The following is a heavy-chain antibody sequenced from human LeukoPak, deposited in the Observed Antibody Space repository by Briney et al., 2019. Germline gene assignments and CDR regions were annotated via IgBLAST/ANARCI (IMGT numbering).Heavy chain of an antibody. CDR1: GFTVSSNY. CDR2: IYSGGST. D-gene: IGHD1-26*01. Sequence: GGSLRLSCAASGFTVSSNYMSWVRQAPGKGLEWVSVIYSGGSTYYADSAKGRFTISRDNSKNTLYLQMNSLRAEDTAVYYCARDSKLGGMDVWGQGTTVTVSS. V-gene: IGHV3-66*01. J-gene: IGHJ6*02. CDR3: ARDSKLGGMDV.